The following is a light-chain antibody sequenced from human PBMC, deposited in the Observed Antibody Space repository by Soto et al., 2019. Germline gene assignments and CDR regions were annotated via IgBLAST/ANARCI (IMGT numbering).Light chain of an antibody. CDR2: AAS. J-gene: IGKJ4*01. Sequence: DIQLTQSPSFLSASVGDRVTITCRASQGISSYLAWYHQKQGKAPKLLIYAASTLQSGVPSRFSGSGSGTEFTLTISSLQPEDFATYYCQQLNSYPITFGGGTEVEIK. V-gene: IGKV1-9*01. CDR3: QQLNSYPIT. CDR1: QGISSY.